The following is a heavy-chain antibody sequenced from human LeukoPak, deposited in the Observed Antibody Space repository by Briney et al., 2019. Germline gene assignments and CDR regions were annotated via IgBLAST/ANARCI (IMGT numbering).Heavy chain of an antibody. J-gene: IGHJ4*02. V-gene: IGHV3-30-3*01. Sequence: QPGGSLRLSCAASGFTFSSYAMHWVRQAPGKGLEWVAVISYDGSNKYYADSVKGRFTISRDNSKNTLYLQMNSLRAEDTAVYYCAGLCDFWSGYYKEDYWGQGTLVTVSS. CDR2: ISYDGSNK. CDR1: GFTFSSYA. CDR3: AGLCDFWSGYYKEDY. D-gene: IGHD3-3*01.